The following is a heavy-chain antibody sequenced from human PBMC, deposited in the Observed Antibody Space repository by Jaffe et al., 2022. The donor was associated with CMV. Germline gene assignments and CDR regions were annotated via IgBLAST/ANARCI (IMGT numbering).Heavy chain of an antibody. J-gene: IGHJ6*02. CDR3: ARQKTGVEWSYAMDV. CDR1: GYIFTTYW. CDR2: IYPGDSDT. D-gene: IGHD3-3*01. Sequence: EEQLVQSGAEVKKTGESLKISCKGSGYIFTTYWIAWVRQMPGKGLEWMGIIYPGDSDTRYSPSFQGQVTISADKSISTAYLQWSSLKASDSAIYYCARQKTGVEWSYAMDVWGQGTTVTVSS. V-gene: IGHV5-51*01.